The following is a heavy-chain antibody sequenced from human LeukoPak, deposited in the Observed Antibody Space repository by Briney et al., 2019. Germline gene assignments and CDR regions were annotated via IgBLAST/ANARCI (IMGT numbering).Heavy chain of an antibody. CDR1: GFTFSSAW. D-gene: IGHD5/OR15-5a*01. J-gene: IGHJ4*02. CDR2: IKSKTDGGTT. V-gene: IGHV3-15*01. Sequence: GGSLRLSCAASGFTFSSAWMSWVRQAPGKGLEWVGRIKSKTDGGTTDYAAPVKGRFTISRDDSKNTLYLQMNSLKTEDTAVYYCTTDLSERYYFDYWGQETLVTVSS. CDR3: TTDLSERYYFDY.